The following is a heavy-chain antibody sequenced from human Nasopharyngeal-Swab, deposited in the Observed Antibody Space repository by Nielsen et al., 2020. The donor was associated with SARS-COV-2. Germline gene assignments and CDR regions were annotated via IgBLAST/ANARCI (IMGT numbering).Heavy chain of an antibody. CDR3: ARQDRFYDYLDV. Sequence: GESLKISCAGSGFTFGSFGMTWVRQAPGKGLEWVSYISPSSGYIYYAESLKGRITLSRDNGKKSVYPLMNSLRAVDTAVYFCARQDRFYDYLDVWGKGTTVTVSS. CDR1: GFTFGSFG. V-gene: IGHV3-21*01. CDR2: ISPSSGYI. J-gene: IGHJ6*03. D-gene: IGHD3-3*01.